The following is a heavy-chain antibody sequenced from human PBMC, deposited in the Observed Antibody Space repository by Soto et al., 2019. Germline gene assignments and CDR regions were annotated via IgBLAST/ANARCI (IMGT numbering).Heavy chain of an antibody. D-gene: IGHD6-6*01. CDR3: ARAPRQLVSLDYYGMDV. V-gene: IGHV1-2*04. CDR2: INPNSGGT. J-gene: IGHJ6*02. Sequence: ASVQVSCKASGYTFTGYYMHWVRQAPGQGLEWMGWINPNSGGTNYAQKSQGWVTMTRDTSISTAYMELSRLRSDDTAVYYCARAPRQLVSLDYYGMDVWGQGTTVTVSS. CDR1: GYTFTGYY.